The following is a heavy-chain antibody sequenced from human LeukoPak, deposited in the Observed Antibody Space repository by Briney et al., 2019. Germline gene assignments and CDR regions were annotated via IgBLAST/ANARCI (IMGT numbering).Heavy chain of an antibody. Sequence: PSETLSLTCAVYGGSFSGYYWSWIRQPPGKGLEWIGEINHSGSTNYNPSLKSRVTISVDTSKNQFSLKLSSVTAADMAVYYCARVDVGSSSWEALDYWGQGTLVTVSS. J-gene: IGHJ4*02. V-gene: IGHV4-34*01. D-gene: IGHD6-13*01. CDR1: GGSFSGYY. CDR3: ARVDVGSSSWEALDY. CDR2: INHSGST.